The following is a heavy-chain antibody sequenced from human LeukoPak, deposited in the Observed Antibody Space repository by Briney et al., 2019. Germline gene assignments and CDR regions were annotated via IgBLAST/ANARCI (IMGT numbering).Heavy chain of an antibody. CDR2: ISYDGSNK. CDR3: AKDLPKVVPAAMTTHYYYGMDV. Sequence: GGSLRLSCAASGFTFSSYGMHWVRQAPGKGLEWVAVISYDGSNKYYADSVKGRFTISRDNSKNTLYLQMNSLRAEDTAVYYCAKDLPKVVPAAMTTHYYYGMDVWGQGTTVTVSS. D-gene: IGHD2-2*01. J-gene: IGHJ6*02. CDR1: GFTFSSYG. V-gene: IGHV3-30*18.